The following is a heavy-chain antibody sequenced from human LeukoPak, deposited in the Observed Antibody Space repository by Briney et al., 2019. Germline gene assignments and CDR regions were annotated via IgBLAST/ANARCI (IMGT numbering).Heavy chain of an antibody. J-gene: IGHJ4*02. D-gene: IGHD1-7*01. CDR1: GFTFSSYA. Sequence: GRSLRLSCAASGFTFSSYAMHWVRQAPAKGLEWVAVISYDGSNKYYADSVKGRFTISRDNSKNTLYLQMNSLRAEDTAVYYCAREDWNYDGYFDYWGQGTLVTVSS. V-gene: IGHV3-30-3*01. CDR3: AREDWNYDGYFDY. CDR2: ISYDGSNK.